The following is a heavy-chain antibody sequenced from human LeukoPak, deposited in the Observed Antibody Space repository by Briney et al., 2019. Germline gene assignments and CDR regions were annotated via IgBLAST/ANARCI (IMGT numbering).Heavy chain of an antibody. CDR1: GFTFSSYG. Sequence: PGRSLRLSCAASGFTFSSYGMNWVRQAPGKGLEWVAVISDGGSDKYYGDSVQGRFTISRDDSENPLFLEMKSLRAEDTAVYYCVPAFSGSFVWGQGTPVTVSS. V-gene: IGHV3-30*03. CDR2: ISDGGSDK. D-gene: IGHD3-10*01. CDR3: VPAFSGSFV. J-gene: IGHJ4*02.